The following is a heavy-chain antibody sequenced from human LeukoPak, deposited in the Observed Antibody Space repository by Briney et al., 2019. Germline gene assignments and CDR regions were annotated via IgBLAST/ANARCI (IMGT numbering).Heavy chain of an antibody. J-gene: IGHJ5*02. V-gene: IGHV4-39*01. CDR1: GGSISSSRYY. Sequence: SETLSLTCTVSGGSISSSRYYWGWIRQPPRKGLEWIGSIYYSGSTYYNPSLKSRVTISVDTSKNQFSLKLSSVTAADTAVYYCARGSSYYDCSTPHDWFDPWGQGTLVTVSS. D-gene: IGHD3-22*01. CDR3: ARGSSYYDCSTPHDWFDP. CDR2: IYYSGST.